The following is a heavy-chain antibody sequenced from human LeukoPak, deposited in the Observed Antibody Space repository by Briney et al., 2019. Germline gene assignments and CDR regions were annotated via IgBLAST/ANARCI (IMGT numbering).Heavy chain of an antibody. CDR2: TSGSGENS. CDR1: GFTFSNYG. D-gene: IGHD6-13*01. Sequence: GGPLRLSCAASGFTFSNYGMSWVRQAPGKGLEWVSVTSGSGENSYYADSVKGRFTISRDNFKNTLYLQMNSLRAEDTAVYYCANGAAAGTPTIGDYWGQGTLVTVSS. V-gene: IGHV3-23*01. J-gene: IGHJ4*02. CDR3: ANGAAAGTPTIGDY.